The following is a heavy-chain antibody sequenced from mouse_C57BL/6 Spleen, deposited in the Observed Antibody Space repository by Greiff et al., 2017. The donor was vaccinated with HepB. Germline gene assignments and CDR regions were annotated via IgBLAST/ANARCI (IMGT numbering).Heavy chain of an antibody. J-gene: IGHJ3*01. D-gene: IGHD1-1*01. CDR3: ATYYYGSSYGLFAY. CDR1: GYAFSSSW. CDR2: IYPGDGDT. V-gene: IGHV1-82*01. Sequence: QVQLQQSGPELVKPGASVKISCKASGYAFSSSWMNWVKQRPGKGLEWIGRIYPGDGDTNYNGKFKGKATLTADKSSSTAYMQLSSLTSEDSAVYFCATYYYGSSYGLFAYWGQGTLVTVSA.